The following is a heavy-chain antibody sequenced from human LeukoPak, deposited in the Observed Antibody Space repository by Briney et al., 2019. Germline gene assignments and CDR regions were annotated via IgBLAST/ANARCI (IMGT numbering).Heavy chain of an antibody. J-gene: IGHJ4*02. V-gene: IGHV4-39*01. CDR1: GGSISSGSYY. D-gene: IGHD5-18*01. CDR2: IYYSGST. CDR3: ASGYSYGADY. Sequence: SETLSLTCTVSGGSISSGSYYWGWIRQPPGKGLEWIGSIYYSGSTYYNPSLKSRVTISVDTSKNQFSLKLSSVTAADTAVYYCASGYSYGADYWGQGTLVTVSS.